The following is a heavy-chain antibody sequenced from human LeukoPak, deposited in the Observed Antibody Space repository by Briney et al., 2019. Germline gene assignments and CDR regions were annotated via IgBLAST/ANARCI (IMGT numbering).Heavy chain of an antibody. V-gene: IGHV3-23*01. CDR2: ISGSGGST. CDR3: AKFPSVAAAGNHSY. D-gene: IGHD6-13*01. CDR1: GFTFSSYA. Sequence: GGSLRLSCAASGFTFSSYAMSWVRQAPGKGLEWVSAISGSGGSTYYADSVKGQFTISRDNSKNTLYLQMNSLRAEDTAVYYCAKFPSVAAAGNHSYWGQGTLVTVSS. J-gene: IGHJ4*02.